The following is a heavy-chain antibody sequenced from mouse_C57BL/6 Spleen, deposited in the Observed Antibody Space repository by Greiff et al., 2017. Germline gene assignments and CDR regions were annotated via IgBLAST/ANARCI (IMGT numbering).Heavy chain of an antibody. V-gene: IGHV3-6*01. Sequence: EVQLKESGPGLVKPSQSLSLTCSVTGYSITSGYYWNWIRQFPGNKLEWMGYISYDGSNNYNPSLKNRISITRDTSKNQFFLKLNSVTTEDTATYYCARDANWEGYFDVWGTGTTVTVSS. CDR3: ARDANWEGYFDV. J-gene: IGHJ1*03. D-gene: IGHD4-1*02. CDR2: ISYDGSN. CDR1: GYSITSGYY.